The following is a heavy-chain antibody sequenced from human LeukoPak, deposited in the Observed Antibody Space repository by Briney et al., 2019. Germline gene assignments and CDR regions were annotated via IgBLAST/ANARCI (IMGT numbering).Heavy chain of an antibody. J-gene: IGHJ4*02. D-gene: IGHD1-26*01. Sequence: PSETLSLTCTVSGGSINSNSSFWGWIRQPPGKGLEWVGSFYYSGSTNYNPSLKSRVTMSVDASQKQLSLKLSSVTAADTAVYYCARESGRLFEYWGQGTLVTVSS. CDR2: FYYSGST. V-gene: IGHV4-39*07. CDR3: ARESGRLFEY. CDR1: GGSINSNSSF.